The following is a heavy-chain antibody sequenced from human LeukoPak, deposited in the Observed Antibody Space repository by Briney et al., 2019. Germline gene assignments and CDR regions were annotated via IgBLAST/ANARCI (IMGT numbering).Heavy chain of an antibody. D-gene: IGHD3-10*01. CDR3: AKAAYYGSGSHNDY. CDR2: IKLDGSEK. Sequence: GGSLRLSCVASGFTFSGYWMSWVRQAPGKGLEWVANIKLDGSEKFYVDSVKGRFTISRDNAKNSLYLQMNSLRAEDTAVYYCAKAAYYGSGSHNDYWGQGTLVTVSS. J-gene: IGHJ4*02. CDR1: GFTFSGYW. V-gene: IGHV3-7*03.